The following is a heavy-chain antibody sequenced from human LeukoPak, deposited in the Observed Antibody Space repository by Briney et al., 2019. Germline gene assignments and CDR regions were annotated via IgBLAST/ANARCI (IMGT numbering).Heavy chain of an antibody. Sequence: GGSLRLSCAASGFTFSSYGMHWVRQAPGKGLEWVAFIRYDGSNKYYADSVKGRFTISRDNSKNTLYLQMNSLRAEDTAVYYCARASMNYDILTGYYPARLFDYWGQGTLVTVSS. J-gene: IGHJ4*02. V-gene: IGHV3-30*02. CDR2: IRYDGSNK. D-gene: IGHD3-9*01. CDR3: ARASMNYDILTGYYPARLFDY. CDR1: GFTFSSYG.